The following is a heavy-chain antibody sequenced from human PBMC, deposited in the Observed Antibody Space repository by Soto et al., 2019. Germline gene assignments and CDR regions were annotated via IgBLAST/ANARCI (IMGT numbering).Heavy chain of an antibody. CDR3: ARDYYGSGCDY. CDR2: IIPLLDVA. V-gene: IGHV1-69*08. Sequence: QVQLVQSGAEVKKPGSSVNVSCKASGGTFGSYTINWVRQAPGQGLEWMGRIIPLLDVAHYAQKFQGRVTITADRSTRTAFMDLSSLRSEDTAVYYCARDYYGSGCDYWGQGTLVTVSS. J-gene: IGHJ4*02. CDR1: GGTFGSYT. D-gene: IGHD3-10*01.